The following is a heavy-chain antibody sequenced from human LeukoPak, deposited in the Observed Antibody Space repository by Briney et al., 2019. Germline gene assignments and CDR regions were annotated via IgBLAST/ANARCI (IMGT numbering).Heavy chain of an antibody. CDR1: GGSFSSYY. CDR3: ATYGSDWGYFDY. V-gene: IGHV4-59*01. J-gene: IGHJ4*02. CDR2: IYYTGTT. Sequence: SETLSLTCTVSGGSFSSYYWSWIRQPPGRGLEWIGYIYYTGTTSYNPSLKSRVAISLDTSKNQFSLKLSSVTAADMAVYYCATYGSDWGYFDYWGQGALVTVSS. D-gene: IGHD7-27*01.